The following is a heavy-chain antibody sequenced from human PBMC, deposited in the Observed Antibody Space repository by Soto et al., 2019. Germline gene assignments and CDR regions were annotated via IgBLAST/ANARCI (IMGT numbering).Heavy chain of an antibody. CDR1: GYTFTSYD. CDR2: MNPNSGNT. Sequence: ASVKVSCKASGYTFTSYDINWVRQATGQGLEWMGWMNPNSGNTGYAQKFQGRVTMTRNTSISTAYMELSSLRSEDTAVYYCVRWYYDCWRGTFDYWGPGTLVTVST. CDR3: VRWYYDCWRGTFDY. D-gene: IGHD3-3*01. J-gene: IGHJ4*02. V-gene: IGHV1-8*01.